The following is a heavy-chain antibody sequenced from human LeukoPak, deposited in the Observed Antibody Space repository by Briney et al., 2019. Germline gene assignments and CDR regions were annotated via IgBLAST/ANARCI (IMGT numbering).Heavy chain of an antibody. Sequence: GGSLRLSCAVSGLTISNNYMSWVRQAPGKGLEWVSVIYPDGSSYYTDSVKGRFTISRDNSKNTVYLQMNSLRVDDTAVYFCARDRIGRSKDHWAQGSLVTVSS. CDR1: GLTISNNY. D-gene: IGHD1-14*01. V-gene: IGHV3-53*01. J-gene: IGHJ4*02. CDR3: ARDRIGRSKDH. CDR2: IYPDGSS.